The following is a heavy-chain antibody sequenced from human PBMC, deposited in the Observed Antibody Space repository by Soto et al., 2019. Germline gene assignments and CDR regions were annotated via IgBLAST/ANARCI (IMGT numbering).Heavy chain of an antibody. D-gene: IGHD2-15*01. Sequence: EVQLLESGGGLVQPGGSLRLSCAASGFTFSSYAMSWVRQAPGKGLEWVSAISGSGGSTYYADSVKGRFTISRDNSKNTLYLQMNSLRAEDTAVYYCAKGAYCSGGSCFPYNWFDPWGHGTLVTVSP. CDR2: ISGSGGST. J-gene: IGHJ5*02. CDR3: AKGAYCSGGSCFPYNWFDP. V-gene: IGHV3-23*01. CDR1: GFTFSSYA.